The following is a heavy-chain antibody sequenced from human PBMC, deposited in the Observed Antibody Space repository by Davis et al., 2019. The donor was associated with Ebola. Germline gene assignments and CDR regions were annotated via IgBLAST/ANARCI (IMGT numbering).Heavy chain of an antibody. CDR1: GFTFSDSP. CDR2: VRNQRANYAT. J-gene: IGHJ5*02. Sequence: GESLKISCTASGFTFSDSPIHWVRQASGKGLEWVGRVRNQRANYATAYGASVQGRFTISRDDSKNTVSLYMNRLTTEDTALYYCVKCYSDCFNFDHWGQGALVTVSS. V-gene: IGHV3-73*01. CDR3: VKCYSDCFNFDH. D-gene: IGHD2-21*01.